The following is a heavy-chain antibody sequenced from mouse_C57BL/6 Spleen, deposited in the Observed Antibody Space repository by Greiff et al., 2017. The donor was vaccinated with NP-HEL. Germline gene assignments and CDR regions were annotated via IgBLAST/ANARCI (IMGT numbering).Heavy chain of an antibody. Sequence: DVQLQESGPGMVKPSQSLSLTCTVTGYSITSGYDWHWIRHFPGNKLEWMGYISYSGSTNYNPSLKSRISITHDTSKNHFFLKLNSVTTEDTATYYCARVVYWYFDVWGTGTTVTVSS. V-gene: IGHV3-1*01. CDR2: ISYSGST. CDR1: GYSITSGYD. CDR3: ARVVYWYFDV. J-gene: IGHJ1*03.